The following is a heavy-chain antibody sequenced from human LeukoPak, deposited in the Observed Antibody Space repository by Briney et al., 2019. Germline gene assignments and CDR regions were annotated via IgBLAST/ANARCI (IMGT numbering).Heavy chain of an antibody. D-gene: IGHD2-2*01. V-gene: IGHV4-59*01. CDR3: ARLSRIPAADRIYYYYGMDV. CDR1: GGSISSYY. Sequence: SETLSLTCTVSGGSISSYYWSWIRQPPGKGLEWIGYIYYSGSTNYNPSLKSRVTISVDTSKNQFSLKLSSVTAADTAVYYCARLSRIPAADRIYYYYGMDVWGQGTTVTVSS. J-gene: IGHJ6*02. CDR2: IYYSGST.